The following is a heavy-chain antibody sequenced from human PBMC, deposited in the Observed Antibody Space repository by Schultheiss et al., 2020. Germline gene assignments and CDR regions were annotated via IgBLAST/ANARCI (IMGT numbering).Heavy chain of an antibody. CDR3: ARGDSGYDYAFDY. D-gene: IGHD5-12*01. V-gene: IGHV2-70*11. J-gene: IGHJ4*02. CDR1: GGSISSYYW. CDR2: IDWDDDK. Sequence: QTLSLTCTVSGGSISSYYWSWIRQPPGKALEWLARIDWDDDKYYSTSLKTRLTISKDTSKNQVVLTMTNMDPVDTATYYCARGDSGYDYAFDYWGQGTLVTVSS.